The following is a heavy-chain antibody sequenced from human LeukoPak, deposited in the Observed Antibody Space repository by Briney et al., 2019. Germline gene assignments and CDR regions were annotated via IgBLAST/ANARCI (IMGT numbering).Heavy chain of an antibody. J-gene: IGHJ4*02. CDR1: GSSISSYY. D-gene: IGHD6-19*01. Sequence: SETLSLTCTVSGSSISSYYWDWIRQPPGKGLEWIAYMHDSGTTKYNPSLKSRVTISVDTSKNHFSLKLNSVTAADTAVYFCARRFNSGWGSFDYWGPGILVTVSS. V-gene: IGHV4-59*08. CDR2: MHDSGTT. CDR3: ARRFNSGWGSFDY.